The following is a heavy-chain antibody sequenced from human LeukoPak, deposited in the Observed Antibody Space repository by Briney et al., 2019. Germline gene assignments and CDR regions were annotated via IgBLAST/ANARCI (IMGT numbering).Heavy chain of an antibody. Sequence: SGTLSLTCTVSGYSISNGYYWSWIRQPPGKGREWIGSLYHSGSTFYNPSLKNRVSISVDTSKNQFSLKLSSVLAAGTAVYYCASPRDIVVVVDATAGYFDLWGRGTPVTVSS. CDR2: LYHSGST. CDR1: GYSISNGYY. V-gene: IGHV4-38-2*02. CDR3: ASPRDIVVVVDATAGYFDL. D-gene: IGHD2-15*01. J-gene: IGHJ2*01.